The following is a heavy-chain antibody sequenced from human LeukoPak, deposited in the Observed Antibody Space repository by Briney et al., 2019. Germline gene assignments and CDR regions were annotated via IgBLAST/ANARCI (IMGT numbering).Heavy chain of an antibody. Sequence: GASVKVSCKASGYTFTGYYMHWVRQAPGQGLEWMGWINPNSGGTNYAQKFQGRVTMTRDTSISTAYMELSRLRSDDTAVYYCARVGPPTKYYYYGMDVWGQGTTATVSS. CDR1: GYTFTGYY. V-gene: IGHV1-2*02. CDR3: ARVGPPTKYYYYGMDV. CDR2: INPNSGGT. J-gene: IGHJ6*02.